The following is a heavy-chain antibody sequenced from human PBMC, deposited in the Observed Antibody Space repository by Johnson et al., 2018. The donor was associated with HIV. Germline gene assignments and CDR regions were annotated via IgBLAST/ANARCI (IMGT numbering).Heavy chain of an antibody. CDR2: ISYDGSNK. D-gene: IGHD3-10*01. J-gene: IGHJ3*02. CDR1: GFTFSSYD. Sequence: QVQLVESGGGVVQPGRSLRLSCAASGFTFSSYDMHWVRQAPGKGLEWVAIISYDGSNKYYADSVKGRFTISRDNSKNMLYLQMHSLRAEDTAVYYCAKSTQATIARESGPYGAFDIWGQGTMVTVSS. CDR3: AKSTQATIARESGPYGAFDI. V-gene: IGHV3-33*05.